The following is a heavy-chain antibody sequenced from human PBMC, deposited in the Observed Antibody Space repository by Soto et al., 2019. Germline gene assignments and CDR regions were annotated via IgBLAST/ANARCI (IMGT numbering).Heavy chain of an antibody. Sequence: PSETLSLTCAVYGGSFSGYYWSWIRQPPGKGLEWIGEINHSGSTNYNPSLKSRVTISVDTSKNQFSLKLSSVTAADTAVYYCARGGLYTAMVKFVYWGQGTLVTVSS. J-gene: IGHJ4*02. CDR3: ARGGLYTAMVKFVY. CDR2: INHSGST. V-gene: IGHV4-34*01. CDR1: GGSFSGYY. D-gene: IGHD5-18*01.